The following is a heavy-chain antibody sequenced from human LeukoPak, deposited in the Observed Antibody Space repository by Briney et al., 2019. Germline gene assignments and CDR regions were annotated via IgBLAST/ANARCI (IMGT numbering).Heavy chain of an antibody. V-gene: IGHV3-48*04. CDR3: APIGVGY. J-gene: IGHJ4*02. CDR2: ISTSSSTT. Sequence: QPGGSLRLSCVASGFTFSSYTMNWVRKAPGKGLEWISYISTSSSTTYYADSVKGRFSISRDNAKNSLYLQMNSLRAEDTAVYYCAPIGVGYWGQGTLVTVSS. CDR1: GFTFSSYT. D-gene: IGHD2-8*01.